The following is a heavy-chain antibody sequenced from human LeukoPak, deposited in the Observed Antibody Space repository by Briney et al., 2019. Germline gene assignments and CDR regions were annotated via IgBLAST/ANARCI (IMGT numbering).Heavy chain of an antibody. CDR3: ARIKGYYDSSGYYYDSWFDP. J-gene: IGHJ5*02. CDR1: GYTFTSYD. CDR2: MNPNSGNT. V-gene: IGHV1-8*01. Sequence: ASVTVSCKASGYTFTSYDINWVRQAPGQGLEWMGWMNPNSGNTGYAQKFQGRVTMTRNTSISTAYMELSSLRSEDTAVYYCARIKGYYDSSGYYYDSWFDPWGQGTLVTVSS. D-gene: IGHD3-22*01.